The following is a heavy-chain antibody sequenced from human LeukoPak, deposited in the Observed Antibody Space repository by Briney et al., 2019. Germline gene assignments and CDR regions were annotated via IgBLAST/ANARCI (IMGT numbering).Heavy chain of an antibody. J-gene: IGHJ5*02. V-gene: IGHV4-61*01. D-gene: IGHD2-2*01. CDR3: AGIVVVPASANWFDP. CDR1: GYSISSGYY. Sequence: PSETLSLTCAVSGYSISSGYYWSWIRPPPGKGLEWIGYIYYSGSTNYNPSLKSRVTISVDTSKNQFSLKLSSVTAADTAVYYCAGIVVVPASANWFDPWGQGTLVTVSS. CDR2: IYYSGST.